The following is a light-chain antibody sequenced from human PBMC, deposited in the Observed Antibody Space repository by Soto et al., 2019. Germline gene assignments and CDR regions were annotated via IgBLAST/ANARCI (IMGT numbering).Light chain of an antibody. CDR3: QSYENSRTGFYV. CDR1: TSDTGAGFD. V-gene: IGLV1-40*01. Sequence: QSVLTQPPPVSGPPGQRATISCPGSTSDTGAGFDVHWYQHLPGTAPKLLIYGNTNRPSGVPGRFSGSKSGTSASLVITGLQAEDEADYYCQSYENSRTGFYVFGTGTKVTVL. J-gene: IGLJ1*01. CDR2: GNT.